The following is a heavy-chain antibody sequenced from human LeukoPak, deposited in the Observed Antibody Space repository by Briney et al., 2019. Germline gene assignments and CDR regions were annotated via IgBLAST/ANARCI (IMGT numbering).Heavy chain of an antibody. CDR1: GYTFTGSY. CDR2: INPNSGVT. J-gene: IGHJ6*02. CDR3: TRDPEYTSSSGYYGMDV. Sequence: ASVKVSCKASGYTFTGSYMHWVRQAPGQGLEWMGWINPNSGVTNYAQKFQGRVTMARDTSSTTAYMELTRLRSDDTAVYYCTRDPEYTSSSGYYGMDVWGQGTTVTVSS. D-gene: IGHD6-6*01. V-gene: IGHV1-2*02.